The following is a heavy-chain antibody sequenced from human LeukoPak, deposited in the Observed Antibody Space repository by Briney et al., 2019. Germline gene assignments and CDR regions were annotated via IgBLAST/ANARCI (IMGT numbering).Heavy chain of an antibody. CDR1: GGSFSGYY. CDR3: ASFKAKGFDY. J-gene: IGHJ4*02. Sequence: PSETLSLTCAVYGGSFSGYYWSWIRQPPGKGLEWIGEINHSGSTNYNPSLKSRVTISVDTSKNQFSLKLSSVTAADTAVYYCASFKAKGFDYWGQGTLVTVSS. CDR2: INHSGST. V-gene: IGHV4-34*01. D-gene: IGHD4/OR15-4a*01.